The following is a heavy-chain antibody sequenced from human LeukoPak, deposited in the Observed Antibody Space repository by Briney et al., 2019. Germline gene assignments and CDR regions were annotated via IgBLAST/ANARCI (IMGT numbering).Heavy chain of an antibody. D-gene: IGHD2-2*01. Sequence: QPGGSLRLSCAASGFTFSSYGMHWVRQAPGKGLEWVAFIRYDGSNKYYADSVKGRFTISRDNSKNTLYLQMNSLRAEDTAVYYCAKGAPPHHGYCSSTSCYAFDYWGQGTLVTVSS. CDR3: AKGAPPHHGYCSSTSCYAFDY. CDR1: GFTFSSYG. J-gene: IGHJ4*02. V-gene: IGHV3-30*02. CDR2: IRYDGSNK.